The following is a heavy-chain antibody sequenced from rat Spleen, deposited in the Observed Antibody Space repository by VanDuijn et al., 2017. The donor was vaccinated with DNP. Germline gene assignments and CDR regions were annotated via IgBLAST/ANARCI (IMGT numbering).Heavy chain of an antibody. J-gene: IGHJ4*01. CDR1: GFTFSDYY. D-gene: IGHD1-11*01. Sequence: EVQLVESDGGLVQPGRSLKLSCAASGFTFSDYYMAWVRQAPTKGLEWVATISYDGSSTYYRDSVKGRFTISRDNSQSTLYLQMNSLRSEDTATYYCTRINYGGYPSYVMDAWGQGTSVTVSS. CDR2: ISYDGSST. CDR3: TRINYGGYPSYVMDA. V-gene: IGHV5-29*01.